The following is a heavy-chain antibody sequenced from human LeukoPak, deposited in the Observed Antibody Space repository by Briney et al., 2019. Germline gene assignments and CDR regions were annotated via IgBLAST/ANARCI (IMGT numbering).Heavy chain of an antibody. V-gene: IGHV2-5*01. J-gene: IGHJ4*02. D-gene: IGHD3-9*01. CDR2: IYWDDK. Sequence: SGPTLVNPTQTLTLTCTFSGFSISTSGVGVGWIRQPPGKALEWLALIYWDDKRYSPSLKSRLTITKDTSKNQVVLTMTNMDPVDTATYYCAHRPPLRYFDYWGQGTLVTVSS. CDR1: GFSISTSGVG. CDR3: AHRPPLRYFDY.